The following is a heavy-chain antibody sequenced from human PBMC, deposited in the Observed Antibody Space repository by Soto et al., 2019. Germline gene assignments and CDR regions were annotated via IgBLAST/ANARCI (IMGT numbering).Heavy chain of an antibody. CDR1: GFTFSSYS. J-gene: IGHJ4*02. Sequence: LRLSCAASGFTFSSYSMNWVRQAPGKGLEWVSSISSSSSYIYYADSAKGRFTISRDNAKNSLYLQMNSLRAEDTAVYYCARDGGSSGYPIPTDYWGQGTLVTVPQ. V-gene: IGHV3-21*01. CDR3: ARDGGSSGYPIPTDY. CDR2: ISSSSSYI. D-gene: IGHD3-22*01.